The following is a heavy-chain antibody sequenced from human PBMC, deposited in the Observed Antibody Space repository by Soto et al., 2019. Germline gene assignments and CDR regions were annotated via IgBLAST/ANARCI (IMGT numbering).Heavy chain of an antibody. D-gene: IGHD4-4*01. CDR1: GFTLSSYA. J-gene: IGHJ3*02. Sequence: GGSLRLSCSASGFTLSSYAMHWVRQAPGKGLEYVSAISSYGGSTYYADSVKGRFTISRDNSKNTLYLQMSSLRAEDTAVYYCGKGAGFLTTSHAFDIWGQGTLVTVSS. CDR2: ISSYGGST. V-gene: IGHV3-64D*09. CDR3: GKGAGFLTTSHAFDI.